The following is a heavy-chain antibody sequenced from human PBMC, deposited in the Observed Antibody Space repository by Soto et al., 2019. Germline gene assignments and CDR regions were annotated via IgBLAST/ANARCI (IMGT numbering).Heavy chain of an antibody. CDR3: ARALNTLTGVIYYSMDV. CDR1: GGTFSSYA. Sequence: SVKVSCKASGGTFSSYAINWVRQAPGQGLEWMGGIIPIFETTNYSHKFQGRVTITADRSTSTAYMELSSLRSEDTAVYYCARALNTLTGVIYYSMDVWGQGTTVTVSS. D-gene: IGHD2-21*01. J-gene: IGHJ6*02. CDR2: IIPIFETT. V-gene: IGHV1-69*06.